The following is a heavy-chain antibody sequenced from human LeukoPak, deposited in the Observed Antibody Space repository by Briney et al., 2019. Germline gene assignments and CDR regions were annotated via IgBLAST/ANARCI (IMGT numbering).Heavy chain of an antibody. CDR2: IIPILGIA. J-gene: IGHJ3*02. D-gene: IGHD3-10*01. CDR1: GGTFSSYT. CDR3: AREGTQVTMVRGVIGI. V-gene: IGHV1-69*04. Sequence: SVKVSCKASGGTFSSYTISWVRQAPGQGLEWVGRIIPILGIANYAQKFQGRVTITADKSTSTAYIELSSLRSEDTAVYYCAREGTQVTMVRGVIGIWGQGTMVTVSS.